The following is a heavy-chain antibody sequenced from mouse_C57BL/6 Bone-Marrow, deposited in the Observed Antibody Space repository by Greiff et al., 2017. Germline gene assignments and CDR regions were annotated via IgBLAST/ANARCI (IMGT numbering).Heavy chain of an antibody. Sequence: EVQLQQSGAELVRPGASVKLSCTASGFNINDDYMHWVKQRPEKGLEWIGWIAPENGATAYASQFQGKATITADTSSNTAYLHLSSLTSEDTAVYYGTTAMDYWGQGTSVTVSS. CDR1: GFNINDDY. V-gene: IGHV14-4*01. CDR3: TTAMDY. J-gene: IGHJ4*01. CDR2: IAPENGAT.